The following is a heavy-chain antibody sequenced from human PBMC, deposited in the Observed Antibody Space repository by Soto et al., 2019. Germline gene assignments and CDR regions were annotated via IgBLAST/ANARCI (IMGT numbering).Heavy chain of an antibody. CDR1: GYTCSSYG. Sequence: QVLLVQSGAEVKKPGASVKVSCKASGYTCSSYGISWVRQAPGQGLEWMGWISANNGDTNYAQKVQGRVTMTTDTSTSTGYMELRSLRSDDTAMYYCARVGIGRDGYNSPDYWGQGTLVTVSS. D-gene: IGHD5-12*01. V-gene: IGHV1-18*01. CDR2: ISANNGDT. CDR3: ARVGIGRDGYNSPDY. J-gene: IGHJ4*02.